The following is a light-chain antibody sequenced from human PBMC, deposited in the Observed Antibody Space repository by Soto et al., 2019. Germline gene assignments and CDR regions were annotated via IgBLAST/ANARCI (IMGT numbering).Light chain of an antibody. CDR3: QQRSDWPPLT. V-gene: IGKV3-11*01. CDR1: QSVSNY. J-gene: IGKJ4*01. Sequence: EIVLTQSPATLSLSPGERATLSCRASQSVSNYLAWYQQKPGQAHRLLIYDASNRATGIPARFSGSGSGTDFTLTISSREPEDVAVYYCQQRSDWPPLTFGGGTKVEIK. CDR2: DAS.